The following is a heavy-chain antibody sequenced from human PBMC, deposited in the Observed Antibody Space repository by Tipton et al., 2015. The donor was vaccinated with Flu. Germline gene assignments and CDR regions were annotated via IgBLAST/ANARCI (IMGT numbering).Heavy chain of an antibody. CDR1: GYSINSGYS. J-gene: IGHJ3*02. CDR3: ARERRGGWPFYDAFDI. D-gene: IGHD6-19*01. Sequence: GLVKPSQTLSLTCSVSGYSINSGYSWGWVRRPPGKGLEWIGTIYRSGSTYYNPSLKSRLTISVDTSQNQFSLRLSSVTAADTAVYYCARERRGGWPFYDAFDIWGQGTMVTVSS. CDR2: IYRSGST. V-gene: IGHV4-38-2*02.